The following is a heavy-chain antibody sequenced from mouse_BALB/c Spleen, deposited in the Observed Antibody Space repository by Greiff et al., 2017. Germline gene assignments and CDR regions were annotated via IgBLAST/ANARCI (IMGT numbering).Heavy chain of an antibody. CDR3: ARDGYGVDY. D-gene: IGHD2-14*01. J-gene: IGHJ2*01. Sequence: VQLQQSGPGLVAPSQSLSITCTVSGFSLTSYGVHWVRQPPGKGLEWLGVIWAGGSTNYNSALMSRLSISKDNSKSQVFLKMNSLQTDDTAMYYCARDGYGVDYWGQGTTLTVSS. CDR1: GFSLTSYG. V-gene: IGHV2-9*02. CDR2: IWAGGST.